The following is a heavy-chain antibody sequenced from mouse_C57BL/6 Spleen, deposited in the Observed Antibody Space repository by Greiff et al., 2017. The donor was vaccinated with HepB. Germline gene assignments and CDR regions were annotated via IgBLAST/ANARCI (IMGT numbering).Heavy chain of an antibody. D-gene: IGHD2-5*01. CDR2: ISDGGSYT. V-gene: IGHV5-4*03. J-gene: IGHJ3*01. CDR1: GFTFSSYA. Sequence: EVMLVESGGGLVKPGGSLKLSCAASGFTFSSYAMSWVRQTPEKRLEWVATISDGGSYTYYPDNVKGRFTISRDNAKNNLYLQMSHLKSEDTAMYYCARVDYSKGAYWGQGTLVTVSA. CDR3: ARVDYSKGAY.